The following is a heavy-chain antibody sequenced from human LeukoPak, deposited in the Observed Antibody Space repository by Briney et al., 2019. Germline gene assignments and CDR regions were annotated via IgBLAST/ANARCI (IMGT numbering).Heavy chain of an antibody. D-gene: IGHD5-12*01. V-gene: IGHV1-69*04. CDR1: GGTFISYA. CDR2: IIPILGIA. J-gene: IGHJ6*02. Sequence: SVKVSFKASGGTFISYAISWVRQAPGQGLEWMGRIIPILGIANYAQKFQGRVTITADKSTSTAYMELSSLRSEDTAVYYCARDLGRGYSGYDSGLGYGMDVWGQGTTVTVSS. CDR3: ARDLGRGYSGYDSGLGYGMDV.